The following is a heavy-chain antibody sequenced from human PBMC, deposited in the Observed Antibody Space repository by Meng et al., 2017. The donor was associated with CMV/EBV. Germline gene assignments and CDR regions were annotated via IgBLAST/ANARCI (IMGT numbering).Heavy chain of an antibody. Sequence: SETLSLTCTVSGYSISSGYYWGWIRQPPGKGLEWIGSIYHSGSTYYNPSLKSRVTISVDTSKNQFSLKLSSVTAADTAVSYCARAMVRGVIRPGFDPWGQGTLVTVSS. CDR1: GYSISSGYY. J-gene: IGHJ5*02. V-gene: IGHV4-38-2*02. CDR3: ARAMVRGVIRPGFDP. CDR2: IYHSGST. D-gene: IGHD3-10*01.